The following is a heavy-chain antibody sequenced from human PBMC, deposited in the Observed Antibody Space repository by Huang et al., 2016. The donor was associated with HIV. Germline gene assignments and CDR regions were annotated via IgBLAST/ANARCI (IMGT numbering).Heavy chain of an antibody. CDR2: IKQDGSEK. V-gene: IGHV3-7*01. CDR3: ARRLRYYYGSGRTSGYFDY. J-gene: IGHJ4*02. D-gene: IGHD3-10*01. CDR1: GFTFSSYW. Sequence: EVQLVESGGGLVQPGGSLRLSCTASGFTFSSYWMSWVRQATGKGLGGVANIKQDGSEKYYGDSVKGRFSISRDNAKNSLYLQMNSLRAEDTAVYYCARRLRYYYGSGRTSGYFDYWGQGTLVTVSS.